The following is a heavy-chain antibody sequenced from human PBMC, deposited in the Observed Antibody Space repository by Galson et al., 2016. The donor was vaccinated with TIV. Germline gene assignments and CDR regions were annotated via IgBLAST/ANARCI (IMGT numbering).Heavy chain of an antibody. Sequence: SCKASGGTFRSYVIKWVRQAPGQGLEWMGEIIPMFGTANYAQKFQGRVTITADESTSTAYMELSSLRSEDTAVYYCAKDRNTAFDTHYSYYGLDVWGQGTTVIVSS. D-gene: IGHD5-18*01. CDR1: GGTFRSYV. V-gene: IGHV1-69*01. CDR3: AKDRNTAFDTHYSYYGLDV. J-gene: IGHJ6*02. CDR2: IIPMFGTA.